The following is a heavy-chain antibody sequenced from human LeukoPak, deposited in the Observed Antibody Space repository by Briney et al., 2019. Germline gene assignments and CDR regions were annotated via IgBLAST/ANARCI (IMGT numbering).Heavy chain of an antibody. CDR2: ISGSGGST. V-gene: IGHV3-23*01. CDR1: GFTFSNYA. D-gene: IGHD2-21*02. J-gene: IGHJ4*02. CDR3: AAFIVVVTASFDC. Sequence: GGSLRLSCVASGFTFSNYAISWVRQAPGKGLEWVSSISGSGGSTYYADSVKGRFTISRDNSKNTLYLQMNSLRAEDTAVYYCAAFIVVVTASFDCWGQGALVTVSS.